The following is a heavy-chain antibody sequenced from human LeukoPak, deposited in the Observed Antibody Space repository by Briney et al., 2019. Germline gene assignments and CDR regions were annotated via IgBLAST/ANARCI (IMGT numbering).Heavy chain of an antibody. CDR3: AKVGYSNYNRGVVY. D-gene: IGHD4-11*01. Sequence: GGSLRLSCAASGFTFDDYAMHWVRQAPGKGLEWVSLISGDGGSTYYADSVKGRFTISRDSSKNSLYLQMNSLRTEDTALYYCAKVGYSNYNRGVVYWGQGTLVTVSS. V-gene: IGHV3-43*02. J-gene: IGHJ4*02. CDR1: GFTFDDYA. CDR2: ISGDGGST.